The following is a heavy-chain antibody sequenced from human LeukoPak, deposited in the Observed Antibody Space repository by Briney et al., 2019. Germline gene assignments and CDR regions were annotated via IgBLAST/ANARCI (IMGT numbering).Heavy chain of an antibody. J-gene: IGHJ5*02. Sequence: GSLRLSCAASGFTFSSYWMSWVRQPPGKGLEWIGEINHSGSTNYNPSLKSRVTISVDTSKNQFSLKLSSVTAADTAVYYCARPRGYSGYEWFNWFDPWGQGTLVTVSS. CDR3: ARPRGYSGYEWFNWFDP. D-gene: IGHD5-12*01. V-gene: IGHV4-34*01. CDR2: INHSGST. CDR1: GFTFSSYW.